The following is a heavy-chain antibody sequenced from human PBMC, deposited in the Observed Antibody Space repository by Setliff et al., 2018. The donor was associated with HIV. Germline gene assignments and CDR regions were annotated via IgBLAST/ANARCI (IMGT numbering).Heavy chain of an antibody. CDR2: ISPNGNSM. Sequence: PGGSLRLSCAASGFTFSDYYMTWIRQAPGKGLEWVSYISPNGNSMYYADSVKGRFTISRDNAKNTLSLQMNSLRAEDTAVYYCAKTREINNFWSGIDYWGQGTLVTVSS. D-gene: IGHD3-3*01. J-gene: IGHJ4*02. V-gene: IGHV3-11*01. CDR1: GFTFSDYY. CDR3: AKTREINNFWSGIDY.